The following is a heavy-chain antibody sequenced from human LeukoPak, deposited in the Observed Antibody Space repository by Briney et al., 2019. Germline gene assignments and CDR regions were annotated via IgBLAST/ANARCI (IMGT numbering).Heavy chain of an antibody. CDR2: IYYSGST. V-gene: IGHV4-31*03. J-gene: IGHJ2*01. Sequence: PSETLSLTCTVSGGSISSGDYYWSWIRQHPGKGLEWIGYIYYSGSTYYNPSLKSRVTISLDMSKTQFSLKLSSVTAADTAVYYCASKSSNHWYLDLWGRGTLVTVSS. D-gene: IGHD2-2*01. CDR1: GGSISSGDYY. CDR3: ASKSSNHWYLDL.